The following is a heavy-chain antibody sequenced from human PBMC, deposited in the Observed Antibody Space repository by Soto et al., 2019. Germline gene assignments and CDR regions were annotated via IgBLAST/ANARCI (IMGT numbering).Heavy chain of an antibody. V-gene: IGHV4-61*01. D-gene: IGHD3-10*01. J-gene: IGHJ5*02. CDR1: GGSVSSGSYY. CDR2: IYYSGST. Sequence: ETLSLTCTVSGGSVSSGSYYWSWIRQPPGKGLEWIGYIYYSGSTNYNPSLKSRVTISVDTSKNQFSLKLSSVTAADTAVYYCARGITMVRGPNWFDPWGQGTLVTVSS. CDR3: ARGITMVRGPNWFDP.